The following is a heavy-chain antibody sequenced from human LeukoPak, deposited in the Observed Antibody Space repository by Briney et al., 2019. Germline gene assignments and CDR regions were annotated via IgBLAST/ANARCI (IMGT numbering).Heavy chain of an antibody. D-gene: IGHD2-21*02. V-gene: IGHV1-69*06. Sequence: ASEKVSCKASGGTFSKYALSWARQAPGQGLEWMGGIIPIFGTATYAQKFQARVTITADKSTSTPYMELSSLRSEDTAVYYCARDLGLLSVIGGYNWFDPWGQGTLVTVSS. CDR3: ARDLGLLSVIGGYNWFDP. J-gene: IGHJ5*02. CDR1: GGTFSKYA. CDR2: IIPIFGTA.